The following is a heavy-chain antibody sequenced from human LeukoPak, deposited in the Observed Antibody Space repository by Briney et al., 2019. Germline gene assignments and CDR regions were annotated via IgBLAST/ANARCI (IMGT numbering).Heavy chain of an antibody. Sequence: GGSLRLSCAASGFTFSNAWMSWVRQAPGEGLEWVGRIKSKTDGGTTDYAAPVKGRFTISRDDSKDTVYLQMNSLKTEDTAVYYCTTDSFTIFWGLDYWGQGTLVTVSS. CDR1: GFTFSNAW. CDR2: IKSKTDGGTT. D-gene: IGHD3-9*01. V-gene: IGHV3-15*01. CDR3: TTDSFTIFWGLDY. J-gene: IGHJ4*02.